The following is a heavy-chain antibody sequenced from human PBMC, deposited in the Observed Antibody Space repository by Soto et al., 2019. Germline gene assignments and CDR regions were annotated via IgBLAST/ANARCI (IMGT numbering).Heavy chain of an antibody. V-gene: IGHV1-69*13. Sequence: SVKVSCKASGGTFSSYAISWVRQAPGQGLEWMGGIIPIFGTANYAQKLQGRVTITADESTSTAYMELSSLRSEDTAVYYCARDLGGGYYYDSSGYYATPYYYYYYGMDVWGQGTTVTVSS. CDR3: ARDLGGGYYYDSSGYYATPYYYYYYGMDV. D-gene: IGHD3-22*01. CDR2: IIPIFGTA. J-gene: IGHJ6*02. CDR1: GGTFSSYA.